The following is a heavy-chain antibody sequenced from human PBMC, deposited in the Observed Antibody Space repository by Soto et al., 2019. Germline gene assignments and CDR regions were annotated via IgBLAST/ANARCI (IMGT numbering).Heavy chain of an antibody. CDR1: GFTVSSNY. J-gene: IGHJ5*02. Sequence: LRLSCAASGFTVSSNYMSWVRQAPGKGLEWVSVIYSGGSTYYADSVKGRFTISRDNSKNTLYLQMNSLRAEDTAVYYCARGGGPPLIWFDPWGQGTLVTVSS. CDR2: IYSGGST. V-gene: IGHV3-53*01. D-gene: IGHD3-10*01. CDR3: ARGGGPPLIWFDP.